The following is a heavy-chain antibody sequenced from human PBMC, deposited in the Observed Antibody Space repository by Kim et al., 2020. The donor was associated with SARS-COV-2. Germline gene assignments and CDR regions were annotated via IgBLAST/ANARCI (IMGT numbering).Heavy chain of an antibody. Sequence: NNYRPSFQGHVTISADKSITAAYLQWSSLEASDTAMYYCAKRGKYYNFDYWGQGTLVTVSS. V-gene: IGHV5-10-1*01. D-gene: IGHD1-26*01. J-gene: IGHJ4*02. CDR2: N. CDR3: AKRGKYYNFDY.